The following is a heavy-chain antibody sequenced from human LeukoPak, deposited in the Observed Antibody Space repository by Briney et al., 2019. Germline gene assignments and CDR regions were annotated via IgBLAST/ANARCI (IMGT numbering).Heavy chain of an antibody. Sequence: PSETLSLTCTVSGGSISSYYWSWIRQPPGKGLEWIGYIYYSGSTNYKPSLKSRVTISVETSKNQFSLKLRSVTAADTALYYCARDFSTQGSERSLWFGEASSHYYYYMDVWGKGTTVTVSS. J-gene: IGHJ6*03. CDR3: ARDFSTQGSERSLWFGEASSHYYYYMDV. V-gene: IGHV4-59*01. CDR2: IYYSGST. D-gene: IGHD3-10*01. CDR1: GGSISSYY.